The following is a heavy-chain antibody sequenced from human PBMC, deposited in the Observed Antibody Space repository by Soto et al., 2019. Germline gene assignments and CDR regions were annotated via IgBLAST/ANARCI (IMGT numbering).Heavy chain of an antibody. J-gene: IGHJ5*02. Sequence: PSETLSLTCTVSGGSVSSGSYYWSWIRQPPGKGLEWIGYIYYSGSTNYNPSLKSRVTISVDTSKNQFSLKLSSVTAADTAVYYCARAQRSIVGDNTVWFDPWGQGTLVNVS. V-gene: IGHV4-61*01. CDR1: GGSVSSGSYY. CDR3: ARAQRSIVGDNTVWFDP. D-gene: IGHD1-26*01. CDR2: IYYSGST.